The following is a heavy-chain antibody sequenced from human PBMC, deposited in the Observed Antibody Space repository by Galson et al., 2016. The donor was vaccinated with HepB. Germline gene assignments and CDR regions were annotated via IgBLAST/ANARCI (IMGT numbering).Heavy chain of an antibody. CDR1: GFNFRDTS. V-gene: IGHV3-49*04. D-gene: IGHD3-3*01. Sequence: SLRLPCARSGFNFRDTSMSWVRQAPGKGLAWVGFIRSNAFGGATEYAAYVKGRFIISRDDYKSIAYLQMNSLKTEDTAVYYCTRDDYGVRFLNFYYYGMDLWGHGTTVTVSS. J-gene: IGHJ6*02. CDR2: IRSNAFGGAT. CDR3: TRDDYGVRFLNFYYYGMDL.